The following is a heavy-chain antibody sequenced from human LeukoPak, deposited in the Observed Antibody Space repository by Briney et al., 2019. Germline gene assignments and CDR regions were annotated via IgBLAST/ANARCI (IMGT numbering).Heavy chain of an antibody. CDR2: ISRSRSTI. D-gene: IGHD5-12*01. V-gene: IGHV3-48*03. CDR1: GFTFSSYE. J-gene: IGHJ4*02. CDR3: ARSGYDVVFDY. Sequence: GGSLRLSCAASGFTFSSYEMNWVRQAPGKGLEWVSYISRSRSTIYYADSVKGRFTISRDNAKNSLYVQMSSLRAEDTAVYYCARSGYDVVFDYWGQGTLVTVSS.